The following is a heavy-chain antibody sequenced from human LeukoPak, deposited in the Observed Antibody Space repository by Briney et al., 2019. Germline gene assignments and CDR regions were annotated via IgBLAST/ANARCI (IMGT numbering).Heavy chain of an antibody. CDR1: GFTFTSSA. J-gene: IGHJ4*02. V-gene: IGHV1-58*02. CDR3: ARGGDSIRGFFGYEN. Sequence: ASVKVSCKASGFTFTSSAMQWVRQARGQRLEWIGWIVVGSGNTNYAQKFQERVTITRDMSTSTAYMELSSLRSEDTAVYYCARGGDSIRGFFGYENWGQGTLVTVSS. D-gene: IGHD5-12*01. CDR2: IVVGSGNT.